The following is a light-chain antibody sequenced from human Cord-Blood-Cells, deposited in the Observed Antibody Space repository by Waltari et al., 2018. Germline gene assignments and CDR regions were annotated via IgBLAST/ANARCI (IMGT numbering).Light chain of an antibody. J-gene: IGLJ1*01. Sequence: SYVLTQPPPVSAASGKTARITCGGNNIGSKSVHWYQQKPGQAPVLVIYYDSDRPSGIPERFSGSNSGNTATLTISRVEAGDEADYYCQVWDSSSDHYVFGTGTKVTVL. CDR1: NIGSKS. V-gene: IGLV3-21*04. CDR3: QVWDSSSDHYV. CDR2: YDS.